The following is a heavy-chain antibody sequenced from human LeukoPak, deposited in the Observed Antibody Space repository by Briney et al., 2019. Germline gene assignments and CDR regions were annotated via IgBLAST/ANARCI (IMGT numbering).Heavy chain of an antibody. Sequence: PSETLSLTCAVSGYSISSGYYWGWIRQPPGKGLEWIGSIYHSGSTYYNPSLKSRVTISVDTSKNQFSLKLSSVSAADTAVYYCARLYYYDSSGPPLWGQGTLVTVSS. CDR3: ARLYYYDSSGPPL. CDR2: IYHSGST. CDR1: GYSISSGYY. V-gene: IGHV4-38-2*01. D-gene: IGHD3-22*01. J-gene: IGHJ4*02.